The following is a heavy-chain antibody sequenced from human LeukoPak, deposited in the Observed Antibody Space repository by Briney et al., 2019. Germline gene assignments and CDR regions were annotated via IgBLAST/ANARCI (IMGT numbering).Heavy chain of an antibody. CDR3: ARGSGSSDY. CDR1: GFTFRSYS. Sequence: GGSLRLSCAVSGFTFRSYSMNWVRQAPGKGLEWVSYISTGSNTMYYADSAKGRFTISRDDAKNSLYLQMSSLRGEDTAVYYCARGSGSSDYWGQGTLVTVSS. V-gene: IGHV3-48*01. J-gene: IGHJ4*02. D-gene: IGHD3-10*01. CDR2: ISTGSNTM.